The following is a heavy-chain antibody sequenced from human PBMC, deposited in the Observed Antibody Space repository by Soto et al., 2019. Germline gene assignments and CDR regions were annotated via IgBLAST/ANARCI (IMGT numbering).Heavy chain of an antibody. CDR1: GGSISSVGYS. CDR3: ATYYYDSTGYYLDS. CDR2: IYQSGGT. Sequence: QLQLQESGSGLVKPSQTLSLTCAVSGGSISSVGYSWSWIRQPPGKDLEWIGYIYQSGGTYYNPSLRSRVTLSVDKSKNQFSLNLSSVTAADTAVYYCATYYYDSTGYYLDSWGQGIPVTVSS. V-gene: IGHV4-30-2*01. D-gene: IGHD3-22*01. J-gene: IGHJ4*02.